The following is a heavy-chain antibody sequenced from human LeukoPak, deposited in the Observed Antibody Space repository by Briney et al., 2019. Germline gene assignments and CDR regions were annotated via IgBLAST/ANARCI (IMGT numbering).Heavy chain of an antibody. Sequence: GGSLRLSCAASGFTFSSYAMHWVRQAPGKGLEWVAFIRYDGSNKYYADSVKGRFTISRDNSKNTLYLQMNSLRSDDTAVYYCARFPGYCTNGVCQTVAFDYWGQGTLVTVSS. CDR1: GFTFSSYA. CDR2: IRYDGSNK. V-gene: IGHV3-30*02. J-gene: IGHJ4*02. D-gene: IGHD2-8*01. CDR3: ARFPGYCTNGVCQTVAFDY.